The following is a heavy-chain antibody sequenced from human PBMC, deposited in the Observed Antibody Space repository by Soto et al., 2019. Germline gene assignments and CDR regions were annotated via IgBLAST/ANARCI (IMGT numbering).Heavy chain of an antibody. Sequence: QVQLQESGPGLVKPSQTLSLTCTVSGGSISSGDYYWSWIRQPPGKGLEWIGYIYYSGNTYNPSLKSRVTISVDTSKNQFSLKLSSVTAADTAVYYWARRYYDLWSNKNYSYMDVWGQGTTVTVSS. CDR2: IYYSGNT. CDR3: ARRYYDLWSNKNYSYMDV. V-gene: IGHV4-30-4*01. J-gene: IGHJ6*02. D-gene: IGHD3-3*01. CDR1: GGSISSGDYY.